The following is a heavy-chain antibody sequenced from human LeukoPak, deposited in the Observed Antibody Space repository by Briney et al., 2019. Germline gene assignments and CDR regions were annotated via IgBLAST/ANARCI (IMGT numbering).Heavy chain of an antibody. CDR3: AREHYYDSSGLDY. CDR2: ISGSGGNT. J-gene: IGHJ4*02. D-gene: IGHD3-22*01. V-gene: IGHV3-23*01. Sequence: GGSLRLSCAASGFTFSSYAMSWVRQAPGKGLEWVSAISGSGGNTYFADSLKGRFTISRDNAKNSLYLQLNSLRAEDTAVYYCAREHYYDSSGLDYWGQGTLVTVSS. CDR1: GFTFSSYA.